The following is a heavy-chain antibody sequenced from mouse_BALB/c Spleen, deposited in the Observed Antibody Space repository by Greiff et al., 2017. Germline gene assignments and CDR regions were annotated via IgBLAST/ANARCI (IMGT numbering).Heavy chain of an antibody. CDR3: ARADYYGSSYVSY. CDR1: GYSFTSYW. Sequence: VQLQQSGPQLVRPGASVKISCKASGYSFTSYWMHWVKQRPGQGLEWIGMIDPSDSETRLNQKFKDKATLTVDKSSSTAYMQLSSPTSEDSAVYYGARADYYGSSYVSYWGQGTLVTVSA. J-gene: IGHJ3*01. CDR2: IDPSDSET. V-gene: IGHV1S126*01. D-gene: IGHD1-1*01.